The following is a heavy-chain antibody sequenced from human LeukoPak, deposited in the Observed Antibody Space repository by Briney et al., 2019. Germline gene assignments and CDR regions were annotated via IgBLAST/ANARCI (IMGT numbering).Heavy chain of an antibody. D-gene: IGHD3-10*01. CDR2: IIPIFGTA. V-gene: IGHV1-69*05. CDR1: GGTFSSYA. CDR3: ATVYGDYYGSGSLPA. J-gene: IGHJ4*02. Sequence: SVKVSCKASGGTFSSYAISWVRQAPGQGLEWMGGIIPIFGTANYAQKFQGRVTITTDESTSTAYMELSSLRSEDTAVYYCATVYGDYYGSGSLPAWGQGTLVTVSS.